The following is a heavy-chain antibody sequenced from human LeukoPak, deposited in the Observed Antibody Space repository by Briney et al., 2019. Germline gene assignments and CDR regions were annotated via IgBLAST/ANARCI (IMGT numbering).Heavy chain of an antibody. CDR3: ARGLLQLWLTTAFDI. D-gene: IGHD5-18*01. J-gene: IGHJ3*02. V-gene: IGHV1-18*01. CDR2: ISADNGNT. Sequence: GASVKVSCKASGYTFTSYGISWVRQAPGQGLEWMGWISADNGNTNYAQKPQGRVTMTTDTSTSTAYMELRSLRSDDTAVYYCARGLLQLWLTTAFDIWGQGTMVTVSS. CDR1: GYTFTSYG.